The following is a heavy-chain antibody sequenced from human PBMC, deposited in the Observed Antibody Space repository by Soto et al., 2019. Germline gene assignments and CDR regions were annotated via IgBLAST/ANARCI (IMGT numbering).Heavy chain of an antibody. CDR2: IIPILGTA. CDR3: ARVGSASDAFDI. V-gene: IGHV1-69*08. Sequence: QVQLVQSGAEVKKPGSSVKVSCKASGGTFSNYIINWVRQAPGQGLEWTGRIIPILGTAHNAQKFQGRVTITADTSTTIAYMELSSLSSEDAAVYYCARVGSASDAFDIWGQGTMVTVSS. D-gene: IGHD3-16*01. J-gene: IGHJ3*02. CDR1: GGTFSNYI.